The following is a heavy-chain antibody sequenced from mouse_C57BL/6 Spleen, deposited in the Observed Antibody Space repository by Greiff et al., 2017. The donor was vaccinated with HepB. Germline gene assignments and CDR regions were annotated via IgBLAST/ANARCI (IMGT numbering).Heavy chain of an antibody. D-gene: IGHD1-1*01. J-gene: IGHJ1*03. CDR1: GFTFSDYY. V-gene: IGHV5-16*01. CDR3: ASVYYGSSYGYFDV. Sequence: EVQVVESEGGLVQPGSSMKLSCTASGFTFSDYYMAWVRQVPEKGLEWVANINYDGSSTYYLDSLKSRFIISRDNAKNILYLQMSSLKSEDTATYYCASVYYGSSYGYFDVWGTGTTVTVSS. CDR2: INYDGSST.